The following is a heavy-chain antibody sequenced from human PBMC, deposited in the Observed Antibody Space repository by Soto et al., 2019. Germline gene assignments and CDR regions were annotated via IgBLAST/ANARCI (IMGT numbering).Heavy chain of an antibody. V-gene: IGHV3-33*01. CDR2: IWYDGSNK. CDR1: GSIFSGYG. D-gene: IGHD1-7*01. Sequence: QKYLVESGGGVVQPGGSLRLSCVASGSIFSGYGMHWVRQAPGKGLEWVAVIWYDGSNKYYADSVKGRFTISRDNSKNMLYLEMDSLRAEDTAVYYCARDGIGGTVFRVFCDYLGQGTLGTVSS. CDR3: ARDGIGGTVFRVFCDY. J-gene: IGHJ4*02.